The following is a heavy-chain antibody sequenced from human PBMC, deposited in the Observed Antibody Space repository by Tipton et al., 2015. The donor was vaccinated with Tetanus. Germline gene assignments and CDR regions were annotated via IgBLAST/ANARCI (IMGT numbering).Heavy chain of an antibody. D-gene: IGHD6-19*01. CDR1: GGSISSYY. CDR2: INTSGSS. Sequence: GLVKPSETLSLICTVSGGSISSYYWSWIRQSAAMGLEWIGRINTSGSSDYNPSLKGRVTMSIDTSGNRFSLDLTSVTAADTAVYYCARDLAVAFDRWGRGILVTVSS. V-gene: IGHV4-4*07. CDR3: ARDLAVAFDR. J-gene: IGHJ5*02.